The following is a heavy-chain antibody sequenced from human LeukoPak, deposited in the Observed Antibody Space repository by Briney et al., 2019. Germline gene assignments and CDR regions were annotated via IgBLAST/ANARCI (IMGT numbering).Heavy chain of an antibody. CDR3: VRDPTPTNSDYPVGD. V-gene: IGHV3-9*01. J-gene: IGHJ4*02. D-gene: IGHD4-11*01. CDR1: GFTFDDYA. Sequence: TGGSLRLSCAASGFTFDDYAMHWVRQAPGKGLEWVSGISWNSGSIGYADSVKGRFTISRDNAKNSLYLQMNSLRAEDTALYYCVRDPTPTNSDYPVGDWGQGTLITVSS. CDR2: ISWNSGSI.